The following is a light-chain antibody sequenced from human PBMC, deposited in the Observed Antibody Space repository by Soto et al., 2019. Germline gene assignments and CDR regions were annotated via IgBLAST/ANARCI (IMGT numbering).Light chain of an antibody. CDR3: SSYTSGTTLDV. J-gene: IGLJ1*01. V-gene: IGLV2-14*01. CDR1: SSDVGVYNY. CDR2: ASS. Sequence: QSALTQPASVSGSPGQSITISCTGTSSDVGVYNYVSWYQHHAGKAPRLMIYASSNRPSGVSHRFSGSRSGNTASLTISGLQAEDEADYYCSSYTSGTTLDVFGTGTKVTVL.